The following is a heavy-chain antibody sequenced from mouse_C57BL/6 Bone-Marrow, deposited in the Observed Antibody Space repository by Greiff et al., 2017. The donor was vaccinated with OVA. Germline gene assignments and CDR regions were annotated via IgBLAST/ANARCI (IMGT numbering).Heavy chain of an antibody. Sequence: EVKVEESGGGLVKPGGSLKLSCAASGFTFSDYGMHWVRQAPEKGLEWVAYISSGSSTIYYADTVKGRFTISRDNAKNTLFLQMTSLRSEDTAMYYCARGGYYGLYYFDYWGQGTTLTVSS. CDR3: ARGGYYGLYYFDY. CDR2: ISSGSSTI. J-gene: IGHJ2*01. D-gene: IGHD1-2*01. CDR1: GFTFSDYG. V-gene: IGHV5-17*01.